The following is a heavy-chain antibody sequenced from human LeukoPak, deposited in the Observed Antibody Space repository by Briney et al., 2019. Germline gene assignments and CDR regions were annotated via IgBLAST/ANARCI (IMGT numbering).Heavy chain of an antibody. J-gene: IGHJ5*02. CDR2: ISAYNGNT. CDR3: ARDTAVVVPAAMRPNWFDP. Sequence: ASVKVSCKASGYTFTSYGMSWVRQAPGQGLEWMGWISAYNGNTNYAQKLQGRVTMTTDTSTSTAYMELRSLRSDDTAVYYCARDTAVVVPAAMRPNWFDPWGQGTLVTVSS. D-gene: IGHD2-2*01. V-gene: IGHV1-18*01. CDR1: GYTFTSYG.